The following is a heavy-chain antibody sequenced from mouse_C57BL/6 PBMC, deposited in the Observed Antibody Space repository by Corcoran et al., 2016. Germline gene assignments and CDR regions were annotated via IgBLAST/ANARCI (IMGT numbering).Heavy chain of an antibody. CDR1: GYTFTDYY. J-gene: IGHJ2*01. Sequence: EVQLQQSGPELVKPGASVKISCKASGYTFTDYYMNWVKQSHGKSLEWIGDINPNNGGTSYNQKFKGKATLTVDKSSSTAYMELRSLTSEDSAVYYFARGYYGNLDYWGQGTTLTVSS. D-gene: IGHD2-1*01. CDR3: ARGYYGNLDY. V-gene: IGHV1-26*01. CDR2: INPNNGGT.